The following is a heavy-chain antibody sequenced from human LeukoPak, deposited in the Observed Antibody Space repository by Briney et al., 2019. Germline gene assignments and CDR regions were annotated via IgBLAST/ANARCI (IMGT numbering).Heavy chain of an antibody. CDR2: IYTSGST. D-gene: IGHD3-9*01. CDR3: AREAVTYYDILTSYPLFDY. Sequence: SETLSLTCTVSGGSISSYYWSWIRQPAGKGLEWIGRIYTSGSTNYNPSLKSRVTMSVDTSKNQFSLKLSSVTAADTAVYYCAREAVTYYDILTSYPLFDYWGQGTLVTVSS. CDR1: GGSISSYY. J-gene: IGHJ4*02. V-gene: IGHV4-4*07.